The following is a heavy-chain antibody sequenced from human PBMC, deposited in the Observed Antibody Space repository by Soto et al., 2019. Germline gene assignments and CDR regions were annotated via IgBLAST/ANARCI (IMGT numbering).Heavy chain of an antibody. CDR1: GYTFTSYY. CDR2: INPSGGST. V-gene: IGHV1-46*01. J-gene: IGHJ6*02. CDR3: ARATLVPTXSSGWQTRGDYYYGMDV. D-gene: IGHD6-19*01. Sequence: ASVKVSCKASGYTFTSYYMHWVRQAPGQGLEWMGIINPSGGSTSYAQKFQGRVTMTRDTSTSTVYMELSSLRSEDTAVYYCARATLVPTXSSGWQTRGDYYYGMDVWGQGTTVTVSS.